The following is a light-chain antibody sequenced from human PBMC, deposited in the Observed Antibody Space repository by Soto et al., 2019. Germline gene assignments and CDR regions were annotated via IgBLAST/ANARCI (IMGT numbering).Light chain of an antibody. CDR2: AAS. V-gene: IGKV1-39*01. J-gene: IGKJ1*01. Sequence: DIQMTQSPSSLSVSVGDRVTISCRASQTISAYLNWYQQKPGKAPNVLIYAASTLQSGVPSRFSGSGSGTHFNLNISSLQPEDSATYYCQQSYSRPRTFGQGTKV. CDR3: QQSYSRPRT. CDR1: QTISAY.